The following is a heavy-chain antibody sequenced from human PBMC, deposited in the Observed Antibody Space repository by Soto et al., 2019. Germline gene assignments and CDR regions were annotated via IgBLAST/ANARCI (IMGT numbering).Heavy chain of an antibody. CDR1: GFTFSSYA. CDR2: ISGSGGSA. J-gene: IGHJ6*02. Sequence: PGGSLRLSCAASGFTFSSYAMSWVRQAPGKGLEWVSAISGSGGSAYYADSVKGRFTISRDNSKNTLYLQMNSLGAEDTAVYYCLVATLWMEDYYGMDVWGQGTTVTVSS. V-gene: IGHV3-23*01. D-gene: IGHD5-12*01. CDR3: LVATLWMEDYYGMDV.